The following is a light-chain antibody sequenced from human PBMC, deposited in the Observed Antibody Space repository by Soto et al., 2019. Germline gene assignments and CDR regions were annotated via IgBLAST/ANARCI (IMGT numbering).Light chain of an antibody. CDR3: QQANNFPLT. J-gene: IGKJ4*01. CDR2: AAS. V-gene: IGKV1-12*01. Sequence: DIQMTQSPSSVSAPVGDRVTITCRASQVIGTWLAWYQQRPGRAPKLLIFAASSLQSGVPSRFSGSGSGTDFTLTISSLQPEDFATYYCQQANNFPLTFGGGTKVEIK. CDR1: QVIGTW.